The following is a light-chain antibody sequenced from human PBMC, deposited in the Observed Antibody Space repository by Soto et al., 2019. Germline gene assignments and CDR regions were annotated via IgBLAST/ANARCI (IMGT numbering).Light chain of an antibody. CDR1: NIGSKS. CDR3: QVWDSSSDHPVDV. V-gene: IGLV3-21*04. J-gene: IGLJ1*01. Sequence: SSELTQPPSVSVAPGKTARITCGGNNIGSKSVHWYQQKPGQAPVLVIYYDSDRPSGIPERFSGSNSGNTATLTISRVEAGDEADYYCQVWDSSSDHPVDVFGTGTKLTVL. CDR2: YDS.